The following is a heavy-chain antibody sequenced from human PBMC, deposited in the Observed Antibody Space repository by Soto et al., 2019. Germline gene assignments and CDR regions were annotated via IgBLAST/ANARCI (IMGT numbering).Heavy chain of an antibody. CDR3: ARAFPQRYCSGGSCYFVAFDI. J-gene: IGHJ3*02. D-gene: IGHD2-15*01. CDR1: GGSISSGDYY. CDR2: IYYSGST. Sequence: SETLSLTCTVSGGSISSGDYYWSWIRQPPGKGLEWIGYIYYSGSTNYNPSLKSRVTISVDTSKNQFSLKLSSVTAADTAVYYFARAFPQRYCSGGSCYFVAFDIWGKGTMVTVSS. V-gene: IGHV4-61*08.